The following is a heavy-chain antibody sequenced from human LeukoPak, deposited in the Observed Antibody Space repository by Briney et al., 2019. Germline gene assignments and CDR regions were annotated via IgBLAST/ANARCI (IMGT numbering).Heavy chain of an antibody. D-gene: IGHD4-17*01. CDR2: IDQAGSEK. CDR3: TTDPGDYPDY. CDR1: GFTFSSYW. V-gene: IGHV3-7*03. J-gene: IGHJ4*02. Sequence: GGSLRLSCVVSGFTFSSYWMNWVRQAPGKGLEWVANIDQAGSEKHFGDSVKGRFTISRDNAKNSVFLEMNSLKTEDTAVYYCTTDPGDYPDYWGQGTLVTVSS.